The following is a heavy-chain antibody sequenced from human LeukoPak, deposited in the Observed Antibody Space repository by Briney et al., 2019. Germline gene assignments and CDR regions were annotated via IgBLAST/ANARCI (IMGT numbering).Heavy chain of an antibody. J-gene: IGHJ4*02. CDR1: GFTFGNAW. CDR2: INSDGRST. D-gene: IGHD2-15*01. CDR3: ARDQLYCSGGICYFEY. Sequence: PGGSLRLSCAASGFTFGNAWMSWVRQAPGKGLVWVSRINSDGRSTSYADSVKGRFTISRDNTKNTLYLQMNSLRVEDTAVYYCARDQLYCSGGICYFEYWGQGTLVTVSS. V-gene: IGHV3-74*01.